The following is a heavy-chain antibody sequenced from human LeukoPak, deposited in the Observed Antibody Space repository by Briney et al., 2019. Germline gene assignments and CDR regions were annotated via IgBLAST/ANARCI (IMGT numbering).Heavy chain of an antibody. Sequence: SETLSLTCSVSGGSISSYYWGWIRQPPGKGLEWIGSIYYSGSTYYNPSLKSRVTISVDTSKNQFSLKLSSVTAADTAVYYCARDKGADWFDPWGQGTLVTVSS. CDR3: ARDKGADWFDP. V-gene: IGHV4-39*07. CDR2: IYYSGST. D-gene: IGHD3-16*01. J-gene: IGHJ5*02. CDR1: GGSISSYY.